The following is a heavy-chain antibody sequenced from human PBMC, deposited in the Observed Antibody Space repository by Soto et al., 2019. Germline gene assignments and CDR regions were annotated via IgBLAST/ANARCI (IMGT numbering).Heavy chain of an antibody. V-gene: IGHV3-33*01. D-gene: IGHD1-1*01. CDR1: GFTFSSFG. Sequence: QVQLVESGGGVVQPGRSLRLSCAASGFTFSSFGMHWVRQAPGKGLEWVAVIWYDGSNKYYADSVKGRFTSSRDNSKNTLYLQMNSLRAEDTAVYYCARERVRQDDYWGQGTLVTVSS. CDR3: ARERVRQDDY. J-gene: IGHJ4*02. CDR2: IWYDGSNK.